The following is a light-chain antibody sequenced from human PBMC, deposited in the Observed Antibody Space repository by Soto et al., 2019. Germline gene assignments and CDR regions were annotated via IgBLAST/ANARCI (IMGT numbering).Light chain of an antibody. CDR2: GAS. V-gene: IGKV3-20*01. CDR3: QQYGSSPAYT. J-gene: IGKJ2*01. CDR1: QSVTSNY. Sequence: EIVLTQSPGTLSLSPGDRATLSCRASQSVTSNYLAWYQQKPGQAPRPLIYGASSRATGIPDRFSGSGSGTDFTLTISRLEPEDFAVYYCQQYGSSPAYTFGQGTKLEIK.